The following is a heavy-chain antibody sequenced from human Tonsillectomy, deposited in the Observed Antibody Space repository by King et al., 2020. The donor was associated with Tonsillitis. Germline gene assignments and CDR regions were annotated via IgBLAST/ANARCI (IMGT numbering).Heavy chain of an antibody. Sequence: VQLVESGGGVVQPGRSLRLSCAASGFNFSSYAMHWVRQAPGKGLEWVAVISFDGVNKYYADSVKGRFTISRDNSKNTLYLQMNSLRAEDTAVYYCVRETYYYDSSALAGHVKYFQFWGQGTLVTVSP. CDR1: GFNFSSYA. V-gene: IGHV3-30*04. J-gene: IGHJ1*01. D-gene: IGHD3-22*01. CDR3: VRETYYYDSSALAGHVKYFQF. CDR2: ISFDGVNK.